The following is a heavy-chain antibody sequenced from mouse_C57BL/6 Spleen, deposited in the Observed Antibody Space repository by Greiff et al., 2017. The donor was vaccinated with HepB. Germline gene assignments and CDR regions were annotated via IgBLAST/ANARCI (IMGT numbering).Heavy chain of an antibody. Sequence: VQLQQPGAELVKPGASVKLSCKASGYTFTSYWMHWVKQRPGQGLEWIGMIHPNSGSTNYNEKFKSKATLTVDKSSSTAYMQLSSLTSEDSAVYYCARGYYGKPDYFDYWGQGTTLTVSS. D-gene: IGHD2-1*01. CDR1: GYTFTSYW. V-gene: IGHV1-64*01. J-gene: IGHJ2*01. CDR2: IHPNSGST. CDR3: ARGYYGKPDYFDY.